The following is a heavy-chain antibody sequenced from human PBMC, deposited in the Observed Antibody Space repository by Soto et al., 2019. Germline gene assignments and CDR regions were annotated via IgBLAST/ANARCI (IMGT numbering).Heavy chain of an antibody. CDR2: SDPSDSYT. D-gene: IGHD3-22*01. Sequence: SLKISCKGSGYSFTSYLISWVRQMPGKGLEWMGMSDPSDSYTNYSPSFQGHVTISADKSISTAYLQWSSLKASDTAMYYCARHGNPYYYDSSGHAPDGYYGMDVWGQGTTVTVSS. V-gene: IGHV5-10-1*01. CDR1: GYSFTSYL. CDR3: ARHGNPYYYDSSGHAPDGYYGMDV. J-gene: IGHJ6*02.